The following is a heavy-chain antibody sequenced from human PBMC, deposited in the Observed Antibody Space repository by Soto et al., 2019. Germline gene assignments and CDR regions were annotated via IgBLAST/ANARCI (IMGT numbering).Heavy chain of an antibody. CDR2: MNPSSGNT. Sequence: GASVKVSSKASGYTFTSYDMKWVRQATGQGLEWMGWMNPSSGNTGYAQKFQGRATMTRNTSRSTAYIELSSLRSGDTAVDYCESGLGASDYPGRKGNWFDSCGQGPLVTVSS. CDR1: GYTFTSYD. J-gene: IGHJ5*01. CDR3: ESGLGASDYPGRKGNWFDS. D-gene: IGHD4-17*01. V-gene: IGHV1-8*01.